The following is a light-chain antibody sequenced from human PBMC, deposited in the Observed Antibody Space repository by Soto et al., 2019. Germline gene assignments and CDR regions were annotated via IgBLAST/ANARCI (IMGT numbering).Light chain of an antibody. CDR2: LNRDGSH. CDR3: HTWGTGIQV. J-gene: IGLJ3*02. V-gene: IGLV4-69*01. CDR1: TGHSNYA. Sequence: QTVVTQSPSASASLGTSVRLTCTLSTGHSNYAIAWHQQQPGEGPRHLMRLNRDGSHKKADRIPDRFSVSSSGAERYLTISSLQSEEEADYFCHTWGTGIQVFGGGTKLTVL.